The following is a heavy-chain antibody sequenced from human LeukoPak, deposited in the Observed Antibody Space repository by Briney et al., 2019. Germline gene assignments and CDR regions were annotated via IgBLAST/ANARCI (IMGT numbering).Heavy chain of an antibody. CDR1: GYTFTSYD. D-gene: IGHD3-22*01. CDR3: ATTRSGDYYYDSSGYWSYSY. Sequence: ASVKVSCKASGYTFTSYDINWVRQATGQGLEWMGWMNPNSGNTGYAQKFQGRVTMTRNTSISTAYMELSSLRSEDTAVYYCATTRSGDYYYDSSGYWSYSYWGQGSLVTV. V-gene: IGHV1-8*01. J-gene: IGHJ4*02. CDR2: MNPNSGNT.